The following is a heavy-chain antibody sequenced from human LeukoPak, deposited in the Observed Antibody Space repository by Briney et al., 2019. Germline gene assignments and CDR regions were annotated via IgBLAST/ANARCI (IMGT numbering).Heavy chain of an antibody. CDR1: GGSISSYY. CDR3: ARDNWNYGSSMDV. CDR2: IYYSGST. J-gene: IGHJ6*02. Sequence: SETLSLTCTVSGGSISSYYWSWIRQPPGEGLEWIGYIYYSGSTNYNPSLKSRVTISVDTSKNQFSLKLSSVTAAGTAVYYCARDNWNYGSSMDVWGQGTTVTVSS. V-gene: IGHV4-59*01. D-gene: IGHD1-7*01.